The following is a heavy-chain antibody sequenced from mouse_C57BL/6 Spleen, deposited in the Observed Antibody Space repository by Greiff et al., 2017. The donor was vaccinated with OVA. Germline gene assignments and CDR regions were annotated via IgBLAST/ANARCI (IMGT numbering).Heavy chain of an antibody. D-gene: IGHD2-4*01. V-gene: IGHV5-17*01. CDR3: ARERGLRLDY. Sequence: EVHLVESGGGLVKPGGSLKLSCAASGFTFSDYGMHWVRQSPEKGLEWVAYISSGSSTIYYADTVKGRFTISRDNAKNTLFLQMTSLRSEDTAMYYCARERGLRLDYWGQGTTLTVSS. CDR1: GFTFSDYG. CDR2: ISSGSSTI. J-gene: IGHJ2*01.